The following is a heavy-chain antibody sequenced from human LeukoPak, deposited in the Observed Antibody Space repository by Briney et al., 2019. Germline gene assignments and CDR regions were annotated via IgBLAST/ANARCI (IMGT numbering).Heavy chain of an antibody. Sequence: ASVKVSCKASGGTFSSYAISWVRQAPGQGLEWMGRIIPIFGTANYAQKFQGRATITTDESTSTAYMELSSLRSEDTAVYYCARDDDSSGYYSSSAFDIWGQGTMVTVSS. D-gene: IGHD3-22*01. V-gene: IGHV1-69*05. CDR3: ARDDDSSGYYSSSAFDI. CDR2: IIPIFGTA. J-gene: IGHJ3*02. CDR1: GGTFSSYA.